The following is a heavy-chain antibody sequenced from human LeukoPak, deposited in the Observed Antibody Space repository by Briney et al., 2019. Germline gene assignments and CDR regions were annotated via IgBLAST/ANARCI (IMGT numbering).Heavy chain of an antibody. Sequence: GGSLRLSCSAFGFTFGDYAFHWVRQAPGKGLEWLAFIRYDGSDSYYADSVKGRFTISRDNAKNSLYLQMNSLRAEDTAVYYCARDFEPPITMVRGDQNYYYYGMDVWGQGTTVTVSS. V-gene: IGHV3-30*02. CDR2: IRYDGSDS. J-gene: IGHJ6*02. D-gene: IGHD3-10*01. CDR1: GFTFGDYA. CDR3: ARDFEPPITMVRGDQNYYYYGMDV.